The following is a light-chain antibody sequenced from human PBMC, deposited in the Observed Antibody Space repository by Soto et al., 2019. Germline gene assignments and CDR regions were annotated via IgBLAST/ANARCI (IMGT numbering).Light chain of an antibody. CDR2: AAS. CDR3: KQSYSTPRT. Sequence: DIQMTQSPSTLSASVGDSVTITCRASQTISSWLAWYQQKPGKAPKFLIYAASSLQSGVPSRFSGSGFETDFTLTISSLQREDFATYYCKQSYSTPRTFGQGTKVDIK. V-gene: IGKV1-39*01. J-gene: IGKJ1*01. CDR1: QTISSW.